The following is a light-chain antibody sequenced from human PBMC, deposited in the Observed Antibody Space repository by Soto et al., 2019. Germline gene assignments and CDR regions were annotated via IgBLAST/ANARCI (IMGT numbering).Light chain of an antibody. Sequence: DIQMTQSPSTLSGSVGDRVTITCRASQTISSWLAWYQQKPGKAPKLLIYKASSVESGVPSRFSGSGSGTEFTLTISTLQPDDFATYYCQQYNSYSQTFGQGTKVDNK. V-gene: IGKV1-5*03. J-gene: IGKJ1*01. CDR2: KAS. CDR1: QTISSW. CDR3: QQYNSYSQT.